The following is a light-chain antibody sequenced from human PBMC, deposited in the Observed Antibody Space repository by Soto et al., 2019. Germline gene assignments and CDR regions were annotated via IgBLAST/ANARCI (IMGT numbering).Light chain of an antibody. J-gene: IGKJ1*01. CDR1: QSVRDT. V-gene: IGKV3-15*01. CDR3: QQYDTWPWT. CDR2: GAS. Sequence: EIVMTQSPATLSVSPGERATLSCRPSQSVRDTLSWYQQKPGQAPSLLIYGASTRATGIPARFSGSGSGTEFTLTISSLQSEDFAIYYCQQYDTWPWTFGRGTKVEIK.